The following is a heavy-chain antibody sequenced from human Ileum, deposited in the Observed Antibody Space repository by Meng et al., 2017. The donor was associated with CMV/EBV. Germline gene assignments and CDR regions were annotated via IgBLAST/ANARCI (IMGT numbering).Heavy chain of an antibody. CDR3: ARVSAGKGRGMDV. Sequence: GGSLRLSCAASGFTFSNYEMNWVRQAPGKGLEWVSDISSSGSTIYYADSVKGRFTISRDNAKNSLYLQMNSPRAEDTAVYYCARVSAGKGRGMDVWGRGTTVTVSS. CDR1: GFTFSNYE. CDR2: ISSSGSTI. D-gene: IGHD1-1*01. V-gene: IGHV3-48*03. J-gene: IGHJ6*02.